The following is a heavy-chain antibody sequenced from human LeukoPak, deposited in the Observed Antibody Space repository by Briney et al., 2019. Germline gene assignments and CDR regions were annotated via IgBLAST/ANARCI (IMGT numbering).Heavy chain of an antibody. J-gene: IGHJ4*02. CDR2: ISSSSSYI. V-gene: IGHV3-21*01. D-gene: IGHD3-10*01. CDR1: GFTFSSYG. Sequence: GGSLRLSCAASGFTFSSYGMHWVRQAPGKGLEWVSSISSSSSYIYYADSVKGRFTISRDNAKNSLYLQMNSLRAEDTAVYYCARDLTYGSGRTDYWGQGTLVTVSS. CDR3: ARDLTYGSGRTDY.